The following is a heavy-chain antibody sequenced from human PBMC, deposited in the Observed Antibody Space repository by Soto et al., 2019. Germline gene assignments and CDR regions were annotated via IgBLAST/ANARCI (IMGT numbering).Heavy chain of an antibody. CDR2: ISSNSDTT. J-gene: IGHJ4*02. CDR3: ARLPKGSLVTA. V-gene: IGHV3-48*02. CDR1: GFRFSDHS. D-gene: IGHD2-21*02. Sequence: VESGGGLVYPGGSLRLSCVASGFRFSDHSMNWVRQAPGKGLQWMSYISSNSDTTYYADSVKGRFTVSRDNAKNALFLQMNSLRDDDTATYYCARLPKGSLVTAWGQGARVTVSS.